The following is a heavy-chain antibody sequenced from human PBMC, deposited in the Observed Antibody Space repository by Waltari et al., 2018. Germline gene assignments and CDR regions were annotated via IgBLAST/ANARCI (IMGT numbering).Heavy chain of an antibody. J-gene: IGHJ4*02. Sequence: EVQLVESGGGLVQPGGSLRLSCAASGFTFSNYGMSWVRQAPGKGLEWVANIKQDGSEKYYVDSVKCRFTISRYNAKNSLYLQMNSLRAEDTAVYYCARDAIAAAGIGYWGQGTLVTVSS. V-gene: IGHV3-7*01. CDR2: IKQDGSEK. D-gene: IGHD6-13*01. CDR1: GFTFSNYG. CDR3: ARDAIAAAGIGY.